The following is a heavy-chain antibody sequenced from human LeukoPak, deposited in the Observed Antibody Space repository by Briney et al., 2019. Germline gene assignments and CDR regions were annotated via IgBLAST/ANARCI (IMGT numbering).Heavy chain of an antibody. CDR3: ARGLTVKDY. Sequence: GGSLRLSCAASGFTFSTYWMMWSRQAPGEGLEWVANIKEDGSEKYYVDSVKGRFTISRDGAKNSLYLQMNSLRAEDTAVYYCARGLTVKDYWGQGTLVTVSS. J-gene: IGHJ4*02. V-gene: IGHV3-7*01. D-gene: IGHD1-20*01. CDR2: IKEDGSEK. CDR1: GFTFSTYW.